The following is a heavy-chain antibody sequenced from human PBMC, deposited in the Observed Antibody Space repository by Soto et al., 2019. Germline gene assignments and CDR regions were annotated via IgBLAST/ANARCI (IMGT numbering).Heavy chain of an antibody. CDR3: ARGINYYDSGDDAFDI. V-gene: IGHV1-8*01. CDR2: MNPNSGNT. CDR1: GYTFTSYD. J-gene: IGHJ3*02. Sequence: QVPLVQSGAEVKQPGASVKVSCKASGYTFTSYDINWVRQATGQGLEWMGWMNPNSGNTGYAQKFQGRVTMTRNTSISTAYMELSSLRSEDTAVYYCARGINYYDSGDDAFDIWGQGTMVTVSS. D-gene: IGHD3-10*01.